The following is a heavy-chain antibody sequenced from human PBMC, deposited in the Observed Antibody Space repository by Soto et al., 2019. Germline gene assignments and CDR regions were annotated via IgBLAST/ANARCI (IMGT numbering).Heavy chain of an antibody. CDR3: AKESAKEGRHFDY. Sequence: GGSLRLACAPSGFTFNKYSMSWVRQAPGKGLEWVASISGSGGSTYYADSVQGRFTISRANSTNKLYMKMHRPRDAATDLYYCAKESAKEGRHFDYWGQGTLVTVSS. CDR2: ISGSGGST. J-gene: IGHJ4*02. CDR1: GFTFNKYS. V-gene: IGHV3-23*01.